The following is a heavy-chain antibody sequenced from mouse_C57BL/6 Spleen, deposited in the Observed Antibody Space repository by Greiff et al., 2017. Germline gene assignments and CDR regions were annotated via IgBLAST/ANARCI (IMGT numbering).Heavy chain of an antibody. CDR3: ARHEIPYYYGTYAMDY. V-gene: IGHV1-62-2*01. J-gene: IGHJ4*01. CDR2: FYPGSGSI. Sequence: QVHVKQSGAELVKPGASVKLSCKASGYTFTEYTIHWVKQRSGQGLEWIGWFYPGSGSIKYNEKFKDKATFTADKSSSTVYMELSRLTSEDSAVYFCARHEIPYYYGTYAMDYWGQGTSVTVSS. CDR1: GYTFTEYT. D-gene: IGHD1-1*01.